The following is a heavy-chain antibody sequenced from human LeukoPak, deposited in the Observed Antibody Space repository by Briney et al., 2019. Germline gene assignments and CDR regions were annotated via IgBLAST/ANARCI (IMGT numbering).Heavy chain of an antibody. D-gene: IGHD4-17*01. V-gene: IGHV3-23*01. CDR3: AKEGANEYGDYRGIFDY. J-gene: IGHJ4*02. CDR2: IIGSGGMT. CDR1: GFTFNSYA. Sequence: VGSLRLSCAASGFTFNSYAMNWVRQPPGKGLEWVSAIIGSGGMTYYADSVKGRFTISRDNSKSTLYLQMNSLRAEDTAVYYCAKEGANEYGDYRGIFDYWGQGTLVTVSS.